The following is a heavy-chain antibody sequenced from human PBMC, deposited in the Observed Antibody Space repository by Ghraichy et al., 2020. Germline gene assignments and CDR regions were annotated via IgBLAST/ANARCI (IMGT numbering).Heavy chain of an antibody. CDR1: GFTFSSYS. V-gene: IGHV3-21*01. Sequence: LSLTCAASGFTFSSYSMNWVRQAPGKGLEWVSSISSSNGYIYYADSVKGRFTISRDNAKNSLYLQMNSLRAEDTAVYYCARSTGYSSRGDYWGQGTLVTVSS. CDR3: ARSTGYSSRGDY. CDR2: ISSSNGYI. D-gene: IGHD6-13*01. J-gene: IGHJ4*02.